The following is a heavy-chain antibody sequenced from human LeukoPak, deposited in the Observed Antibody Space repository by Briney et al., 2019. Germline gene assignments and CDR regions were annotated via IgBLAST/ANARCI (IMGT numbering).Heavy chain of an antibody. CDR2: ISAYNGNT. V-gene: IGHV1-18*01. Sequence: ASVKVSCKASGYTFTSYGISRVRQAPGQGLEWMGWISAYNGNTNHAQKLQGRVTMTTDTSTSTAYMELRSLRSDDTAVYYCAREIIAVAGPDAFDIWGQGTMVTVSS. D-gene: IGHD6-19*01. CDR3: AREIIAVAGPDAFDI. J-gene: IGHJ3*02. CDR1: GYTFTSYG.